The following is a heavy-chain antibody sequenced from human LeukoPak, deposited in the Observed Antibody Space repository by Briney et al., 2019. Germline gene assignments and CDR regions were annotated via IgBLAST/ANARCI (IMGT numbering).Heavy chain of an antibody. D-gene: IGHD2-15*01. CDR3: ARSGYCGAGTCYSGYFDC. Sequence: PGGSLRLSCAASGFSLSDHYMDWVRQAPGKGLEWVGRVRNRANGFSTEYAASVKGRFTVSGDASKNSLYLQMNSLKTEDTAVYYCARSGYCGAGTCYSGYFDCWGQGILVTVSS. J-gene: IGHJ4*02. CDR1: GFSLSDHY. V-gene: IGHV3-72*01. CDR2: VRNRANGFST.